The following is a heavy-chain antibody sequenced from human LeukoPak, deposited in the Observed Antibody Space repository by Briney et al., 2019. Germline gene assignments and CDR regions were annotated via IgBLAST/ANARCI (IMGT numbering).Heavy chain of an antibody. CDR1: GFDFNIYE. CDR2: IKQDGSEK. V-gene: IGHV3-7*01. Sequence: GGSLRLSCAASGFDFNIYEMNWVRQAPGKGLEWVANIKQDGSEKNYVDSVKGRFTISRDNAENSLFLQMNSLRVEDTAVYYCAREWQGGIAAAGTRIEGDYWGQGTLVAVSS. D-gene: IGHD6-13*01. CDR3: AREWQGGIAAAGTRIEGDY. J-gene: IGHJ4*02.